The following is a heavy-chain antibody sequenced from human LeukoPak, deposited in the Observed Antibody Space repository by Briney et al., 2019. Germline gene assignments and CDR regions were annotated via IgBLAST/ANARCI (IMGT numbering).Heavy chain of an antibody. CDR2: IYYSGST. V-gene: IGHV4-59*12. J-gene: IGHJ6*02. D-gene: IGHD3-10*01. Sequence: PSETLSLTCTVSGGSISSFYWSWIRQPPGKGLEWIGYIYYSGSTNYNPSLKSRVTISVDTSKNQFSLKLSSVTAADTAVYYCARGFENYYGSGSYYNQVYGMDVWGQGTTVTVSS. CDR1: GGSISSFY. CDR3: ARGFENYYGSGSYYNQVYGMDV.